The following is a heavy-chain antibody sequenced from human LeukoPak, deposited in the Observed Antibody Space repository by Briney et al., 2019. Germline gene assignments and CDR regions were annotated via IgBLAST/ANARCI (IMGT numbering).Heavy chain of an antibody. CDR1: GGSVSSASYY. Sequence: SETLSLTCTVSGGSVSSASYYWSWIRQPPGKGLNWTGYIYSSGTTNYSPSLKSRVTTSVDTSKNQFSLKLSSVTAADTAVYYCARGYYHAFDIWGQGTMVTVSS. V-gene: IGHV4-61*01. J-gene: IGHJ3*02. CDR3: ARGYYHAFDI. D-gene: IGHD3-22*01. CDR2: IYSSGTT.